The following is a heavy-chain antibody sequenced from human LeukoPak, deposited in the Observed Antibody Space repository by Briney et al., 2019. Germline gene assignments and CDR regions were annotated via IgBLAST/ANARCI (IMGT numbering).Heavy chain of an antibody. CDR2: ISESGDNT. CDR1: GFTFSTYV. Sequence: GGSLSLSCAASGFTFSTYVMTWVRQAPGKGLEWVSTISESGDNTYYADSVKGRFTMSRDNSKNTLYLQMNSLRAEDTAVYYCARDDYHGADRAFDVWGQGTMVTVSS. CDR3: ARDDYHGADRAFDV. D-gene: IGHD4-11*01. J-gene: IGHJ3*01. V-gene: IGHV3-23*01.